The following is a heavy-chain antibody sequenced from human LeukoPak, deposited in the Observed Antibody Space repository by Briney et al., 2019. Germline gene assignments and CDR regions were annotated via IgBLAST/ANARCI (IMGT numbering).Heavy chain of an antibody. D-gene: IGHD1-26*01. CDR2: IYYSGST. J-gene: IGHJ6*02. CDR1: GGSISSSSYY. Sequence: SETLSLTCTVSGGSISSSSYYWGWIRQPPGKGLEWIGSIYYSGSTYYNPSLKSRVTISVDTSKNQFPLKLSSVTAADTAVYYCARSGYSGSYIYYYYYYGMDVWGQGTTVTVSS. CDR3: ARSGYSGSYIYYYYYYGMDV. V-gene: IGHV4-39*01.